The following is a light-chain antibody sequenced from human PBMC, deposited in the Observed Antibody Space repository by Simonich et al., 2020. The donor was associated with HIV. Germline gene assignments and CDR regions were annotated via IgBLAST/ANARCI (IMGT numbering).Light chain of an antibody. Sequence: DIVMTQSPDSLGVSLGERATINCKSSQGVLNSSNNKNYLAWYQQKPGQPPKLLIYWASTRESGVPDRFSGSGSGTDFTLTISSLQAEDVAVYYCQQYYDTPITFGQGTRLEIK. CDR3: QQYYDTPIT. CDR1: QGVLNSSNNKNY. CDR2: WAS. J-gene: IGKJ5*01. V-gene: IGKV4-1*01.